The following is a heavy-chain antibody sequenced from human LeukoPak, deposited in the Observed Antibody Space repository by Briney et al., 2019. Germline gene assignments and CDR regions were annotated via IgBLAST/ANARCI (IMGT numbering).Heavy chain of an antibody. CDR1: GYTFTGYY. D-gene: IGHD3-16*02. J-gene: IGHJ4*02. V-gene: IGHV1-2*02. Sequence: ASVKVSCKASGYTFTGYYMHWVQQAPGQGLEWMGWINPNSGGTNYAQKFQGRVTMTRDTSISTAYMELSRLRSDDTAVYYCASYSGVWGSYRNPPFDYWGQGTLVTVSS. CDR3: ASYSGVWGSYRNPPFDY. CDR2: INPNSGGT.